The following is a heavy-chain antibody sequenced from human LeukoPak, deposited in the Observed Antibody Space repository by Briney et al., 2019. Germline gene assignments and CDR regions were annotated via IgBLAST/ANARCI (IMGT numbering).Heavy chain of an antibody. Sequence: PGGSLRLSCAASGFTFSSYGMHWVRQAPGKGLEWVAVISYDGSNKYYADSVKGRFTISRDNSKNTLYLQMNSLRAEGTAVYYCAKAPRQWLDYFDYWGQGTLVTVSS. V-gene: IGHV3-30*18. CDR3: AKAPRQWLDYFDY. CDR1: GFTFSSYG. J-gene: IGHJ4*02. CDR2: ISYDGSNK. D-gene: IGHD6-19*01.